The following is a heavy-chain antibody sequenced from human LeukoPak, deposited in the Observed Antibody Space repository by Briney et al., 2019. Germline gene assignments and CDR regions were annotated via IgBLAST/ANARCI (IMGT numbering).Heavy chain of an antibody. Sequence: SETLSLTCTVSGGSISSYYWSWIRQPPGKGLDWIGYIYYSGSTNYNPSLKSRATISVDTSKNQFSLKLSSVTAADTAVYYCARRLKYYYDSSGYYLSGDAFDIWGQGTMVTVSS. CDR3: ARRLKYYYDSSGYYLSGDAFDI. CDR2: IYYSGST. J-gene: IGHJ3*02. V-gene: IGHV4-59*01. D-gene: IGHD3-22*01. CDR1: GGSISSYY.